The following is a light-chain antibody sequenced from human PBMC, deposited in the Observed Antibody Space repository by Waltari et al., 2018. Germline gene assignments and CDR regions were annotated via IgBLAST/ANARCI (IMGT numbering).Light chain of an antibody. J-gene: IGKJ5*01. Sequence: DVQMTQSPSHVSASVGDRVTITCRASQDISTYLAWYQQKPGKAHKLLIYPASSLQSGVPSRFSGSGSETDFTLTISSLQPEDFAVYYCQQAGSLPITFGQGTRLETK. V-gene: IGKV1-12*01. CDR2: PAS. CDR1: QDISTY. CDR3: QQAGSLPIT.